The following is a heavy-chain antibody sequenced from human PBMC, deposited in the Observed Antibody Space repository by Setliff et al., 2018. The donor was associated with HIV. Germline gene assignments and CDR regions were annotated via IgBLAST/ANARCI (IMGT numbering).Heavy chain of an antibody. Sequence: ASVKVSCKASGYTFTGHYLHWVRQAPGQGLEWLGWVNPNSGDAIYEQNFQGRVTMTRDKSINAAYMELRGLRSDDTAVYYCARNFGLSPSGKYYYYYGMDIWGQGTTVTVSS. CDR1: GYTFTGHY. CDR3: ARNFGLSPSGKYYYYYGMDI. CDR2: VNPNSGDA. J-gene: IGHJ6*02. V-gene: IGHV1-2*02. D-gene: IGHD3-10*01.